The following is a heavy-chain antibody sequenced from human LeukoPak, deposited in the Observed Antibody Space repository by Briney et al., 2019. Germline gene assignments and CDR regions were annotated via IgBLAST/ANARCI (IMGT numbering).Heavy chain of an antibody. CDR2: ISRGSNYI. CDR1: GFPFSSYS. J-gene: IGHJ4*02. D-gene: IGHD2-15*01. CDR3: ARVGCSGGTCYDY. V-gene: IGHV3-21*01. Sequence: PGGSLRLSCAASGFPFSSYSMYWVRQTPDKGLQWVSFISRGSNYIYYTDSVKGRFTISRDNAKNSLYLQMNSLRVEDTAIYYCARVGCSGGTCYDYWGQGTLVTVSS.